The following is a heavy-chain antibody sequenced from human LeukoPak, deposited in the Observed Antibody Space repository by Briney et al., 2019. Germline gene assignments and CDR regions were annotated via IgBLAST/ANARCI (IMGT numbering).Heavy chain of an antibody. CDR1: GYTFTGYY. Sequence: GASVTVSCKASGYTFTGYYMHWVRQAPGQGLEWMGWINPNSGGTNYAQKFQGRVTMTRDTSISTAYMELSRLRSDDTAVYYCARGESYYLTPIDYWGQGTLVTVSS. D-gene: IGHD3-10*01. J-gene: IGHJ4*02. V-gene: IGHV1-2*02. CDR3: ARGESYYLTPIDY. CDR2: INPNSGGT.